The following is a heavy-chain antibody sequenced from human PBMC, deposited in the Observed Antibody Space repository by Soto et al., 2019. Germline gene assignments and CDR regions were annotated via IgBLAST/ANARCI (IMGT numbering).Heavy chain of an antibody. V-gene: IGHV1-18*01. Sequence: QVQLVQSGAEVKKPGASVTVSCNASGYTFTTYGITWVRQAPGQGLEWMGWISDYNGNTNYAQKFHGRVTVTRDTXXXXXXXXXXXXXXXXXAXYXXXXXXXSSPWFDPWGQGTLVTVSS. J-gene: IGHJ5*02. CDR1: GYTFTTYG. CDR2: ISDYNGNT. CDR3: XXXXXSSPWFDP.